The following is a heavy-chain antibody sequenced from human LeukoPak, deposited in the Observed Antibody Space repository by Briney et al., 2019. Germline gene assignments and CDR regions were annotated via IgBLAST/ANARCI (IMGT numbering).Heavy chain of an antibody. Sequence: SETLSLTCTVSGGSISGSSYYWGWIRQPPGKGLEWIGSIYYSGSTYYNPSLKSRVTISVDTSKNQFSLKLNSVTATDTAVYYCARLIAVAGPGETWGQGTLVTVSS. V-gene: IGHV4-39*01. CDR1: GGSISGSSYY. D-gene: IGHD6-19*01. CDR2: IYYSGST. CDR3: ARLIAVAGPGET. J-gene: IGHJ5*02.